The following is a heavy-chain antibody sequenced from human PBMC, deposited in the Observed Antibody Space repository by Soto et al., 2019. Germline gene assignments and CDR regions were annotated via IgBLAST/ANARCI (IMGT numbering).Heavy chain of an antibody. D-gene: IGHD2-2*01. J-gene: IGHJ4*02. Sequence: QVQLQESGPGLVKPSQTLSLTCTVSGGSISSGGYYWSWIRQHPGKGLEWIGYIYYSGSTYYNPSLKSRVTISVDQSKNQFSLKLSSVTAADTAVYYCARAEGYCISTSCYWRAMDYYFDYWGQGTLVTVSS. V-gene: IGHV4-31*03. CDR2: IYYSGST. CDR1: GGSISSGGYY. CDR3: ARAEGYCISTSCYWRAMDYYFDY.